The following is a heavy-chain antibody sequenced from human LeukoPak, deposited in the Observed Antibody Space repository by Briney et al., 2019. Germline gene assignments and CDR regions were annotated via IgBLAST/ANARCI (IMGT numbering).Heavy chain of an antibody. CDR2: ISGSGGST. Sequence: GGSLRLSCAASGFTFSSYAMSWVRQAPGKGLEWVSAISGSGGSTYYADSVKGRFTIPRDNSKNTLYLQMNSLRAEDTAVYYCAKHGKTYGGYRGYYWGQGTLVTVSS. CDR1: GFTFSSYA. CDR3: AKHGKTYGGYRGYY. V-gene: IGHV3-23*01. J-gene: IGHJ4*02. D-gene: IGHD5-12*01.